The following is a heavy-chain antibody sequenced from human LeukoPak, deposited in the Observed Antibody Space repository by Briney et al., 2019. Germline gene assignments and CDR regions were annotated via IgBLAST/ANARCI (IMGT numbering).Heavy chain of an antibody. J-gene: IGHJ4*02. D-gene: IGHD5-24*01. CDR1: DGSFSGYY. Sequence: SETLSLTCAVYDGSFSGYYWSWIRQPPGKGLEWIGEINHSGSTNYNPSLKSRVTISVDTSKNQFSLKLSSVTAADTAVYYCARDGHAPQSPYYFGYWGQGTLVTVSS. CDR2: INHSGST. CDR3: ARDGHAPQSPYYFGY. V-gene: IGHV4-34*01.